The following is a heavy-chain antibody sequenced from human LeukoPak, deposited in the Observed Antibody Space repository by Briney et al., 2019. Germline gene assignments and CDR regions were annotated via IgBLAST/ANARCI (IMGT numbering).Heavy chain of an antibody. V-gene: IGHV4-59*08. Sequence: SETLSLTCSVSGGSINDYYWNWVRQPPGKGLEWIGYIYYRGATNSNPSLKGRVTTSIDTSKKEFSLKLSSVTAADTAVYYCARVGSTAWPFDYWGQGTLVTVSS. J-gene: IGHJ4*02. CDR2: IYYRGAT. CDR1: GGSINDYY. D-gene: IGHD6-13*01. CDR3: ARVGSTAWPFDY.